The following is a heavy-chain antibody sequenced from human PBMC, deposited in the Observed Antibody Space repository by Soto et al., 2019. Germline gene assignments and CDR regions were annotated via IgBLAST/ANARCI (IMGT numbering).Heavy chain of an antibody. J-gene: IGHJ4*02. CDR2: IYFDGTT. CDR3: ARLGGFFQALDS. CDR1: GGSISPYY. V-gene: IGHV4-59*08. Sequence: QVQLQESGPGLVKPSETLSLTCTVSGGSISPYYWSWIRQPPGKGLGWIGYIYFDGTTKYNPSLRSRVSMYVDPSKTQFSLKLTSVTAADAAVYYCARLGGFFQALDSWGQGTLVTVSS. D-gene: IGHD1-26*01.